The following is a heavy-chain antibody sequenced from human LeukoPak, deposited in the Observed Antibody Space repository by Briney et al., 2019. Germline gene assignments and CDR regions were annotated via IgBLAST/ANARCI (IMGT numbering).Heavy chain of an antibody. Sequence: SETLSLTYTVSGGSISSSSYYWGWIRQPPGKGLEWIGSIYYSGSTYYNPSLKSRVTISVDTSKNQFSLKLSSVTAADTAVYYCARYRLTWFDPWGQGTLVTVSS. CDR1: GGSISSSSYY. J-gene: IGHJ5*02. D-gene: IGHD3-16*02. CDR3: ARYRLTWFDP. CDR2: IYYSGST. V-gene: IGHV4-39*07.